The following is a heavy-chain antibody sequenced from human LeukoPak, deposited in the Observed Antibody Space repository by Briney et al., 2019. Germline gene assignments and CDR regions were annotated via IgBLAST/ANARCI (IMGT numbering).Heavy chain of an antibody. J-gene: IGHJ4*02. CDR1: GFTFSKYA. CDR3: AKSNYFESGGYYFFDY. V-gene: IGHV3-23*01. D-gene: IGHD3-22*01. Sequence: GSLRLSCAASGFTFSKYAMTWVCQAPGKGLEWVSGISVSGGSTNYADSVKGRFTISRDNSKNTLSLQMNSLRAEDTAVYHCAKSNYFESGGYYFFDYWGQGTLVTVSS. CDR2: ISVSGGST.